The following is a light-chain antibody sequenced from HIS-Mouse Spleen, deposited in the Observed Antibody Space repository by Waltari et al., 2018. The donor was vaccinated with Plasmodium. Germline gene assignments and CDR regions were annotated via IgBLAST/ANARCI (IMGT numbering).Light chain of an antibody. CDR3: YSTDSSGNHRV. CDR2: EAS. Sequence: SYELTQPPSVSVSPGQTARITCSGDALPKTYAYWYQQKSGQAPVLVINEASKRPSGIPERFSGSSSGTMATLTISGAQVEDEADYYCYSTDSSGNHRVFGGGTKLTVL. V-gene: IGLV3-10*01. CDR1: ALPKTY. J-gene: IGLJ3*02.